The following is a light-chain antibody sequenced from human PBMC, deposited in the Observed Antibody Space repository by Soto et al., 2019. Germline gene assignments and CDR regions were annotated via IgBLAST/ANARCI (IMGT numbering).Light chain of an antibody. J-gene: IGLJ2*01. CDR2: SDT. V-gene: IGLV3-21*04. CDR1: NIGSKG. CDR3: QVGDSGSAHLV. Sequence: SYELTQPPSVSVAPGKTASISCGGNNIGSKGVHWYQQKPGQAPVLVIYSDTDLPPVIPERFSGSNSANLATLTISRVEAGDEAEYFLQVGDSGSAHLVFGGGTKLTVL.